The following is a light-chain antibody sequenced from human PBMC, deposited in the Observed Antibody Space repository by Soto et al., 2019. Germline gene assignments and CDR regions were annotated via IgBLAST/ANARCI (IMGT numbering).Light chain of an antibody. V-gene: IGLV1-44*01. CDR2: TNN. CDR3: AAWDDSLKGHV. J-gene: IGLJ1*01. CDR1: SSNIGKNT. Sequence: SVLTQPPSASGTPGQRVTISCSGSSSNIGKNTVNWYQQLPGTAPKLLISTNNQRPSGVPDRFSGSKSGTSGSLAISGLQSEDEAEYYCAAWDDSLKGHVFGTGTKVTVL.